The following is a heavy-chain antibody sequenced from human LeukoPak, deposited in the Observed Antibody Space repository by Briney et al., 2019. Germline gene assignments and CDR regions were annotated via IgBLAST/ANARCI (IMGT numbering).Heavy chain of an antibody. CDR3: ARGAHAFDI. CDR2: ISGSSNYI. J-gene: IGHJ3*02. CDR1: GITFDDYG. Sequence: GGSLRLSCAASGITFDDYGMSWVRQAPGKGLEWVSSISGSSNYIYYADSVKGRFTISRDNAKNSLYLQMNSLRAEDMAVYYCARGAHAFDIWGQGTTVTVSS. V-gene: IGHV3-21*01.